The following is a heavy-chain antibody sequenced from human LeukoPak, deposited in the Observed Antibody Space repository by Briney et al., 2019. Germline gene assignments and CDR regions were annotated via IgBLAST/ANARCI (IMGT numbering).Heavy chain of an antibody. CDR2: ISYDGSNK. Sequence: GGSLRLSCAASGFPFSSYAMHWVRQAPGKGLEWVAVISYDGSNKYYADSVKGRFTISRDNSKNTLFLQMNSLRAEDTAVYYCARDTHYYDSSGYYEYYYYYGMDVWGQGTTVTVSS. V-gene: IGHV3-30-3*01. D-gene: IGHD3-22*01. CDR3: ARDTHYYDSSGYYEYYYYYGMDV. CDR1: GFPFSSYA. J-gene: IGHJ6*02.